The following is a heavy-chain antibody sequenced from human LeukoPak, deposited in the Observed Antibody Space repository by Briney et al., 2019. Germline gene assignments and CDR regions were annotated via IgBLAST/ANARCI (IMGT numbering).Heavy chain of an antibody. Sequence: SGTLSLTCAVSGVSISSSEWWIWVRQPPGQGLEWIGEIHRAGRTRYNPSLKSRVTISVDTSKNQFSLKLSSVTAADTAVYYCARGMVRGVIYGMDVWGQGTTVTVSS. D-gene: IGHD3-10*01. J-gene: IGHJ6*02. CDR2: IHRAGRT. CDR3: ARGMVRGVIYGMDV. V-gene: IGHV4-4*02. CDR1: GVSISSSEW.